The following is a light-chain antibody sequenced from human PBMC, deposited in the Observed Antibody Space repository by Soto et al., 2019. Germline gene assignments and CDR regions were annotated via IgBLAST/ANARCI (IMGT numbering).Light chain of an antibody. J-gene: IGKJ5*01. CDR2: DAS. V-gene: IGKV3-11*01. CDR1: QSVSSY. CDR3: QQRSNWPPIT. Sequence: DIVLTQSPATLSLSPGERATLSCRASQSVSSYLAWYQQKPGQAPRLLIYDASNRATGIPARYSGSRSGTDFTLTTSSLQPEDFAVYYGQQRSNWPPITFGPGTRREIK.